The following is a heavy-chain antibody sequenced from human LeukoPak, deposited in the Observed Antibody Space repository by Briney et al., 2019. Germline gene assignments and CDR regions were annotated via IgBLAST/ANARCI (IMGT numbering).Heavy chain of an antibody. Sequence: PGGSLRLSCTASGFIFSTYWMSWVRQAPGKGLEWVANIKQDGSEKYYVDSVKGRFTVSRDNAKNSLYLQMNSLRAEDTAVYYCARVPWSSVTILDYWGQGALVIVSS. V-gene: IGHV3-7*01. CDR3: ARVPWSSVTILDY. CDR1: GFIFSTYW. J-gene: IGHJ4*02. CDR2: IKQDGSEK. D-gene: IGHD3-10*01.